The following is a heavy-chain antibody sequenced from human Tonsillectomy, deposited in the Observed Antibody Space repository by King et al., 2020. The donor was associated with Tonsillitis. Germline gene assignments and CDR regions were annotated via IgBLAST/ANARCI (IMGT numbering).Heavy chain of an antibody. CDR2: ISGGGYTT. V-gene: IGHV3-23*04. CDR3: AKRIAAPHPPPFDY. Sequence: VQLVESGGGLVQPGGSLRLSCAASGFTFSSYAMSWVRQAPGKGLEWVSGISGGGYTTYYEDSVKGRISISRDNSKNTLYLQMNSLRADDTAVYYCAKRIAAPHPPPFDYWGQGTLVTVSS. CDR1: GFTFSSYA. J-gene: IGHJ4*02. D-gene: IGHD6-6*01.